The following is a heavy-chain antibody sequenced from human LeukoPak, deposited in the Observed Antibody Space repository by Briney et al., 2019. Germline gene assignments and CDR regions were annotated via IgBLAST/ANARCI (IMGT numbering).Heavy chain of an antibody. Sequence: GGSLRLSCAASGFTFSSSPMRWARQAPGKGLEWVSAISGSGGSTYYADSVKGRFTISRDNSKNTLYLQMDSLRAEDTAVYYCAKGPPAVVYYYMDVWGKGTTVTVSS. CDR2: ISGSGGST. CDR3: AKGPPAVVYYYMDV. J-gene: IGHJ6*03. CDR1: GFTFSSSP. V-gene: IGHV3-23*01. D-gene: IGHD2-2*01.